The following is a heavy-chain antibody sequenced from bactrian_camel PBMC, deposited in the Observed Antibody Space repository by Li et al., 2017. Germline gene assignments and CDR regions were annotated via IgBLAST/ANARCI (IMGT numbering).Heavy chain of an antibody. D-gene: IGHD3*01. CDR1: GSFYSSNC. V-gene: IGHV3S54*01. CDR2: IHTAGTST. Sequence: HVQLVESGGGSVQTGGSLRLSCTGSFYSSNCVAWFRQTPGKQREGVAAIHTAGTSTYYGDAVKGRFTFSQGYNLQMNGLNPEDTAMYYCATFSAPLSITRCPLTPDDYVAWGQGTQVTVS. J-gene: IGHJ4*01. CDR3: ATFSAPLSITRCPLTPDDYVA.